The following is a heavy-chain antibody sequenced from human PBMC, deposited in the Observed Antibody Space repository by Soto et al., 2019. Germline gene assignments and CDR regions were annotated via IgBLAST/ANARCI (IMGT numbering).Heavy chain of an antibody. J-gene: IGHJ4*02. CDR1: GYTFTSYA. Sequence: ASVKVSCKASGYTFTSYAMHWVLQAPGQRLEWMGWINAGNGNTKYSQKFQGRVTITRDTSASTAYMELSSLRSEDTAVYYCASLYCSGGSCYSGPFGYWGQGTPVTVSS. CDR2: INAGNGNT. CDR3: ASLYCSGGSCYSGPFGY. D-gene: IGHD2-15*01. V-gene: IGHV1-3*01.